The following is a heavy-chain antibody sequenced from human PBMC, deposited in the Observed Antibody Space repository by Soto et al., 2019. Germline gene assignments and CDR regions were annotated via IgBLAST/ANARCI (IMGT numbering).Heavy chain of an antibody. J-gene: IGHJ6*02. V-gene: IGHV3-33*01. Sequence: QVQLVESGGGVVQPGRSLRLSCAASGFTFSSYGMHWVRQAPGKGLEWVAVIWYDGSNKYYADSVKGRFTISRDNSKNTLYLQMNSLRAEDTAVYYCARDGGSIAAAGHMGRDPYYYYGMDVWGQGTTVTVSS. CDR2: IWYDGSNK. CDR3: ARDGGSIAAAGHMGRDPYYYYGMDV. D-gene: IGHD6-13*01. CDR1: GFTFSSYG.